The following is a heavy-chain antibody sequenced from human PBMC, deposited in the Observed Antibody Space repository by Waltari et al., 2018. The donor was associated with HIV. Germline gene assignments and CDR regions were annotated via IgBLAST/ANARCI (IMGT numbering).Heavy chain of an antibody. CDR2: IYHSGRT. D-gene: IGHD3-10*01. V-gene: IGHV4-38-2*02. Sequence: QVQLQESGPGLVKPSETLSLTCAVSNYSISSGYYWGWIRQPPGKGLEWIGSIYHSGRTYYNPSLKGRVTISVDMSKNQLSLKLSSVTAADTAVYYCARDRGSGELLVPAFDIWGQGTMVTVSS. CDR3: ARDRGSGELLVPAFDI. CDR1: NYSISSGYY. J-gene: IGHJ3*02.